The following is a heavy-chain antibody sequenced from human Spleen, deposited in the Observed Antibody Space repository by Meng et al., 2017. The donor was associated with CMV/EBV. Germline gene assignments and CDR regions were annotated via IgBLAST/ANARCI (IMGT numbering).Heavy chain of an antibody. CDR3: AKGNSPRVLPAALAGLDAFDI. D-gene: IGHD2-2*01. V-gene: IGHV3-30*02. CDR2: IRYDGESK. Sequence: GMHWVRQAPGKGLESVAFIRYDGESKYYVDSVKGRFTISRDNSNNTLYVQMNSLRADDTAVYYCAKGNSPRVLPAALAGLDAFDIWGQGTLVTVSS. CDR1: G. J-gene: IGHJ3*02.